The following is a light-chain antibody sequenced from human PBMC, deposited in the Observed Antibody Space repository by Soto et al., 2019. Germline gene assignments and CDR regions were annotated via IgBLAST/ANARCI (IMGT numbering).Light chain of an antibody. CDR1: QSVSSY. Sequence: EIVLTQSPATLSLSPGERATPSCRASQSVSSYLAWYQQKPGQAPRLLIYDVYNRATDIPARFSGSGSGTDFTLTIRSLEPEDLAVYYCQQRSNWPRTFGQGTKVDIK. CDR3: QQRSNWPRT. CDR2: DVY. J-gene: IGKJ1*01. V-gene: IGKV3-11*01.